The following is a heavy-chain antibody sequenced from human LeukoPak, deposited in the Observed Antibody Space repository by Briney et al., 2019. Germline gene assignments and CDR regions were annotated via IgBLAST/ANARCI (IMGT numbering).Heavy chain of an antibody. CDR2: IKQDGSEK. D-gene: IGHD3-10*01. CDR3: ARDGSLIGSSFNMMKGFDY. Sequence: GGSLRLSCAASGFTFSSYWMSWVRQAPGKGLEWVANIKQDGSEKYYVDSVKGRFTISRDNAKNSLYLQMNSLGAEDTAVYYCARDGSLIGSSFNMMKGFDYWGQGTLVTVSS. V-gene: IGHV3-7*01. CDR1: GFTFSSYW. J-gene: IGHJ4*02.